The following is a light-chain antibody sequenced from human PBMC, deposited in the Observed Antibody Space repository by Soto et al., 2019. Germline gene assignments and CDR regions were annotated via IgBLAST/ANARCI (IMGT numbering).Light chain of an antibody. J-gene: IGKJ4*01. Sequence: DIQMTQSPSSVSASVGDRVTITCRASQGIGSWLAWYQQKPGKAPKLLISAASSLQSGVPTRFSGSGSGTDFTLTIWSLQPEDFATYFGQQGNSFPLAFGGGTKVEIK. CDR1: QGIGSW. CDR2: AAS. CDR3: QQGNSFPLA. V-gene: IGKV1-12*01.